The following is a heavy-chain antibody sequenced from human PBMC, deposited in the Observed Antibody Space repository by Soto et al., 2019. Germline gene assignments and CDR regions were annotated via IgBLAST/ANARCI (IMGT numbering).Heavy chain of an antibody. Sequence: QVQLQESGPGLVKPSETLSLTCTVSGGSISSYYWSWIRQPPGKGLEWIGYIYYSGSTNYNPSLRSRATLPVDTSRHPFSLKLSSVTAADPAVYYCARYVVAGSGGVRFDYWGQGTLVTVSS. CDR1: GGSISSYY. V-gene: IGHV4-59*01. CDR2: IYYSGST. CDR3: ARYVVAGSGGVRFDY. D-gene: IGHD6-19*01. J-gene: IGHJ4*02.